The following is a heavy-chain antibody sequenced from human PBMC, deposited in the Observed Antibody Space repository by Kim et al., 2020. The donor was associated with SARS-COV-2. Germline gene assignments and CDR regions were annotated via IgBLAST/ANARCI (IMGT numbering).Heavy chain of an antibody. CDR3: ARVPSGWYSRKNYYYYYGMDV. CDR2: ISAYNGNT. Sequence: ASVKVSCKASGYTFTSYGISWVRQAPGQGLEWMGWISAYNGNTNYAQKLQGRVTMTTDTSTSTAYMELRSLRSDDTAVYYCARVPSGWYSRKNYYYYYGMDVWGQGTTVTVSS. CDR1: GYTFTSYG. J-gene: IGHJ6*02. V-gene: IGHV1-18*01. D-gene: IGHD6-19*01.